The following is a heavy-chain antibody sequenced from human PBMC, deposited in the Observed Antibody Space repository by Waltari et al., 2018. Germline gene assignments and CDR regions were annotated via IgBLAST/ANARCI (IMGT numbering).Heavy chain of an antibody. CDR1: GGSFSGYY. CDR2: INHSGST. D-gene: IGHD6-19*01. V-gene: IGHV4-34*01. Sequence: QVQLQQWGAGLLKPSETLSLTRAVYGGSFSGYYWSWIRQPPGKGLEWIGEINHSGSTNYNPSLKSRVTISVDTSKNQFSLKLSSVTAADTAVYYCARVGGRSIPPVGTRKWLVRGVSDYWGQGTLVTVSS. J-gene: IGHJ4*02. CDR3: ARVGGRSIPPVGTRKWLVRGVSDY.